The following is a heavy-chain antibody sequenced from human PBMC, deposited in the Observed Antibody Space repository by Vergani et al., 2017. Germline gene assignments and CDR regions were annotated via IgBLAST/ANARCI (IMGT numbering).Heavy chain of an antibody. CDR3: AKDQRYSSSCLLDY. CDR1: GFTFSSYA. J-gene: IGHJ4*02. CDR2: ISGSGGST. Sequence: EVQLLESGGGLVQPGGSLRLSCAASGFTFSSYAMSWVRQAPGKGLEWVSAISGSGGSTYYADSVKGRFTISRDNSKNTLYLQMNSLRAEDMAVYYCAKDQRYSSSCLLDYWGQGTLVTVSS. V-gene: IGHV3-23*01. D-gene: IGHD6-13*01.